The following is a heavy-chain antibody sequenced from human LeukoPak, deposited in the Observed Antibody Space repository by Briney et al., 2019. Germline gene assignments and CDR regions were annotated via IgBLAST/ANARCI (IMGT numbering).Heavy chain of an antibody. V-gene: IGHV1-18*01. CDR3: ARVIVPMVYAKESRYCSGGSCYSALNWFDP. J-gene: IGHJ5*02. D-gene: IGHD2-15*01. Sequence: ASVKVSCKASGYTFTSYGISWVRQAPGQGLEWMGWISAYNGNTNYAQKLQGRVTMTTDASTSTAYMELRSLRSDDTAVYYCARVIVPMVYAKESRYCSGGSCYSALNWFDPWGQGTLVTVSS. CDR1: GYTFTSYG. CDR2: ISAYNGNT.